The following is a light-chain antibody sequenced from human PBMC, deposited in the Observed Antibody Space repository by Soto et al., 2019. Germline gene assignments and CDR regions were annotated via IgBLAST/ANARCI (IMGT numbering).Light chain of an antibody. V-gene: IGKV3-15*01. Sequence: EIVLTQSPAILSVSPGERATLSCRASQSISRSLAWYQQNPGQAPRLLISDASTRATGIPARFSGSGSGTEFTLTISSLQSEDFALYYCQQRSNWPSFTFGPGTKVDIK. J-gene: IGKJ3*01. CDR1: QSISRS. CDR2: DAS. CDR3: QQRSNWPSFT.